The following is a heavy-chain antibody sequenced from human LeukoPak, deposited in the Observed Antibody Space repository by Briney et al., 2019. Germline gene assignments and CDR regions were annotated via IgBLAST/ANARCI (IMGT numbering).Heavy chain of an antibody. Sequence: PGGSLRLSCAASGFTFSSYAMSWVRQAPGKGLEWVSAISGSGGGAYYADSVKGRFAISRDNSKNTLYLQMNSLRAEDTAVYYCARVVAVGMGAFDIWGQGTMVTVSS. J-gene: IGHJ3*02. V-gene: IGHV3-23*01. CDR3: ARVVAVGMGAFDI. D-gene: IGHD2-2*01. CDR2: ISGSGGGA. CDR1: GFTFSSYA.